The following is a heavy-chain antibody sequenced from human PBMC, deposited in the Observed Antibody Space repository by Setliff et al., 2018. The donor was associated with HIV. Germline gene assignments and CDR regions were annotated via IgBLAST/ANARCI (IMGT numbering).Heavy chain of an antibody. CDR1: GFTFSSYG. D-gene: IGHD6-19*01. CDR3: ATHSSGWSGYYGMDV. J-gene: IGHJ6*02. CDR2: IRYDGSNK. Sequence: PGGSLRLSCAASGFTFSSYGMHWVRQAPGKGLEWVAFIRYDGSNKYYADSVKGRFTISRDNSKNTLYLQMNSLRAEDTAVYYCATHSSGWSGYYGMDVWGQGTTVTSP. V-gene: IGHV3-30*02.